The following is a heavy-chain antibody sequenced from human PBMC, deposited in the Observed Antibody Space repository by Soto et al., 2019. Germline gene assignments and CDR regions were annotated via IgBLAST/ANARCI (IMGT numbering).Heavy chain of an antibody. Sequence: PSETLSLTCTVSGGSISSYYWSWIRQPPGKGLEWIGYIYYSGSTNYNPSLKSRVTISVDTSKNQFSLKLSSVTAADTAVYYCAMTYSSSWSGYFDYWGQGTLVTVSS. CDR2: IYYSGST. D-gene: IGHD6-13*01. CDR1: GGSISSYY. V-gene: IGHV4-59*01. CDR3: AMTYSSSWSGYFDY. J-gene: IGHJ4*02.